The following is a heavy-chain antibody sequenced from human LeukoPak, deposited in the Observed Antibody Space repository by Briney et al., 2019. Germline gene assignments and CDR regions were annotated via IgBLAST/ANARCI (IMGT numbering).Heavy chain of an antibody. D-gene: IGHD1-26*01. CDR2: IYYSGST. V-gene: IGHV4-59*08. J-gene: IGHJ4*02. CDR3: ARQVVGATFDY. Sequence: SETLSLTCIVSGGSISSYYWSWIRQPPGKGLEWIGYIYYSGSTNYNPSLKSRVTISVDTSKNQFSLKLSSVTAADTAVYYCARQVVGATFDYWGQGTLVTVSS. CDR1: GGSISSYY.